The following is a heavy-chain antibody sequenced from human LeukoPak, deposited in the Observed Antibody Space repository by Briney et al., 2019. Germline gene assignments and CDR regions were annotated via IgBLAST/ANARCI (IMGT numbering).Heavy chain of an antibody. J-gene: IGHJ3*02. Sequence: ASVKVSCKASGYTFTGYYMHWVRQAPGQGLEWMGRINPNSGGTNYAQKFQGRVTMTRDTSISTAYMELSSLRSEDTAVYYCATDLQLLDAFDTWGQGTMVTVSS. V-gene: IGHV1-2*06. CDR3: ATDLQLLDAFDT. CDR2: INPNSGGT. CDR1: GYTFTGYY. D-gene: IGHD2-2*01.